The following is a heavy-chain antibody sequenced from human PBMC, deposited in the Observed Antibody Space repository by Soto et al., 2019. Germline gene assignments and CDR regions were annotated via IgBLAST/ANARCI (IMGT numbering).Heavy chain of an antibody. CDR3: ARTFHRSGVGDFHYGMDV. V-gene: IGHV4-39*07. CDR2: IYHDGSS. J-gene: IGHJ6*02. D-gene: IGHD3-3*01. CDR1: GGSINTGDSITNGHW. Sequence: QVQLHESGPGLVKPSGTLSLTCAVSGGSINTGDSITNGHWWGWVRQPPGKGLEWIGEIYHDGSSNYKTSPKKRVTMSVDKSKNQFSLNLRSVTAADTGISYCARTFHRSGVGDFHYGMDVWGQGTTVTVSS.